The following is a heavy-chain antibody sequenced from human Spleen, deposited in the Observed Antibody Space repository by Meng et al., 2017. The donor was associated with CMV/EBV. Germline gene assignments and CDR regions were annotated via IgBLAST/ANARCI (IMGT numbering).Heavy chain of an antibody. V-gene: IGHV3-30*02. J-gene: IGHJ4*02. CDR1: GFSFGSYG. D-gene: IGHD6-6*01. CDR2: IRYDGNNK. CDR3: AKGQECCRSSVLDY. Sequence: GESLKISCAASGFSFGSYGMQWVRQAPGKGLEWVAFIRYDGNNKDYGDSVKGRFTVSRDNSKNMVYLQMNSLRAEDTAVYYCAKGQECCRSSVLDYWGQGTLVTVSS.